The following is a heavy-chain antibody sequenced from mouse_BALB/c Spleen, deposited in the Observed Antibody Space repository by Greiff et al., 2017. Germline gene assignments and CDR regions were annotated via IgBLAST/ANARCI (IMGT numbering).Heavy chain of an antibody. V-gene: IGHV1-7*01. CDR2: INPSTGYT. J-gene: IGHJ4*01. Sequence: QVQLQQSGAELAKPGASVKMSCKASGYTFTSYWMHWVKQRPGQGLEWIGYINPSTGYTEYNQKFKDKATLTADKSSSTAYMQLSSLTSEDSAVYYCARSGAYYDYAMDYWGQGTSVTVSS. D-gene: IGHD2-10*01. CDR1: GYTFTSYW. CDR3: ARSGAYYDYAMDY.